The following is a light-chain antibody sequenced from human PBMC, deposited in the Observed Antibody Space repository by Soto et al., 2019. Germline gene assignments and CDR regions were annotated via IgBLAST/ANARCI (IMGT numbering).Light chain of an antibody. CDR3: QQYSSSPRT. V-gene: IGKV3-20*01. J-gene: IGKJ1*01. CDR2: GAS. CDR1: QSVSSSY. Sequence: EIVLTQSPGTLSLSPGERATLSCRASQSVSSSYLAWYQQKPGQAPTLLIYGASSRATGIPDRFSGSGSGTDFTLTISRLEPEDFAVYYCQQYSSSPRTFGQGTQVEIK.